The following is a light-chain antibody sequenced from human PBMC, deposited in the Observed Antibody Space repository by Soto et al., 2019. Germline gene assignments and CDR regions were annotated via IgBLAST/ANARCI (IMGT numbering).Light chain of an antibody. J-gene: IGKJ3*01. CDR2: GAS. CDR1: QSVSSRF. Sequence: EIVLTQSPGTLSLSPGERATFSCRAIQSVSSRFLAWYQQKPGQAPRLLIYGASTRATDIPDRFSGSGSGTDSTLTISRLEPEDFAVYYCHYYDDSPPFPFGPGTKVDIK. V-gene: IGKV3-20*01. CDR3: HYYDDSPPFP.